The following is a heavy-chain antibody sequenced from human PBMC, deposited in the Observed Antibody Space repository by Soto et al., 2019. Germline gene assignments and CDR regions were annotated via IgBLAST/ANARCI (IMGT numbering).Heavy chain of an antibody. CDR3: ARGDATKIVVTTYYAMDV. V-gene: IGHV1-69*12. Sequence: QVQLVQSGAEVKKPGSSVKVSCKASGGSLSNYGISWVRQAPGQGLEWMGGIIPVFGTANYAQKFQGRVTITEDESTNMLYMDVNSLRSEETAVYYCARGDATKIVVTTYYAMDVWGQGTTVTVSS. J-gene: IGHJ6*02. D-gene: IGHD4-17*01. CDR1: GGSLSNYG. CDR2: IIPVFGTA.